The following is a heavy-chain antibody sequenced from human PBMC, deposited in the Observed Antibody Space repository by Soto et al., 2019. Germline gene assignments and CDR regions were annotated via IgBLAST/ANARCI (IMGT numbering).Heavy chain of an antibody. CDR3: ARRYGWLYFDY. Sequence: SETLSLTCTVSGGSISSYYWSWIRQPPGKGLEWIGYIYYSGSINYNPSLKSRVTISVDTSKNQFSLKLTSVTAADTALYYCARRYGWLYFDYWGQGSLVTVSS. J-gene: IGHJ4*02. CDR2: IYYSGSI. D-gene: IGHD3-10*01. V-gene: IGHV4-59*08. CDR1: GGSISSYY.